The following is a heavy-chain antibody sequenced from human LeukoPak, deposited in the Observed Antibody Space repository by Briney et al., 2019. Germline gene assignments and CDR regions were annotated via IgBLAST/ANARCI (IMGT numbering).Heavy chain of an antibody. CDR3: ARVKYSSSSRFDY. CDR1: GYTFTGYY. J-gene: IGHJ4*02. V-gene: IGHV1-2*02. CDR2: INPNSGGT. D-gene: IGHD6-6*01. Sequence: ASVKVSCKASGYTFTGYYMHWVRQAPGQGLEWMGWINPNSGGTNYSQKFQGRVTMTRDTSISTAYMELGRLRSDDTAVYYCARVKYSSSSRFDYWGQGTLVTVSS.